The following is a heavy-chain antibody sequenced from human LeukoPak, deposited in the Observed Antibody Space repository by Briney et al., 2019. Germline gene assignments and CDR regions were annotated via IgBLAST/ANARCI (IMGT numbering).Heavy chain of an antibody. V-gene: IGHV3-64D*06. CDR3: VKDGFGGIVATISYYFDY. Sequence: GGSLRPFCSASAFTFSSYAMHWVRHDLGEGLEYVSAISSNGGSTYYADSVKGRFTLSKDTSKNTLYLQMSCLRAEDTAVYYCVKDGFGGIVATISYYFDYWGQGTLVTVSS. D-gene: IGHD5-12*01. CDR1: AFTFSSYA. CDR2: ISSNGGST. J-gene: IGHJ4*02.